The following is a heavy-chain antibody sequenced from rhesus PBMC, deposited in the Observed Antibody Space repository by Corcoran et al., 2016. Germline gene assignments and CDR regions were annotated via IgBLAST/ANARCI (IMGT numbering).Heavy chain of an antibody. V-gene: IGHV4-80*01. D-gene: IGHD1-26*01. CDR1: GDSISANW. Sequence: QVQLQESGPGLVKPSETLSLICIVSGDSISANWWSWIRQPPGEGLEWIGEIDGSVCTNNYLPSPKSAFPISKDASRDQLSLKVTSVPPRDPAVYYCARGPATGYFDFWGQGVLVPVSS. CDR2: IDGSVCTN. J-gene: IGHJ4*01. CDR3: ARGPATGYFDF.